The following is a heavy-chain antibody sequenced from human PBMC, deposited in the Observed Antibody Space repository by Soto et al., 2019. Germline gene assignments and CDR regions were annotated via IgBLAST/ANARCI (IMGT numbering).Heavy chain of an antibody. V-gene: IGHV4-59*01. D-gene: IGHD3-22*01. CDR2: IYYSGST. J-gene: IGHJ4*02. CDR3: AREVGDYYDSSGSWYFVDY. CDR1: GGSISSYY. Sequence: KPSETLSLTCTVSGGSISSYYWSWIRQPPGKGLEWIGYIYYSGSTNYNPSLKSRVTISVDTSKNQFSLKLSSVTAADTAVYYCAREVGDYYDSSGSWYFVDYWGQGTLVTVSS.